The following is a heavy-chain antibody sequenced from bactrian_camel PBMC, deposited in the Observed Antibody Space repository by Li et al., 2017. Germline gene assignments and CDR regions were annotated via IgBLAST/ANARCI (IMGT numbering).Heavy chain of an antibody. D-gene: IGHD4*01. CDR3: AATFSVFDDYLAFLY. Sequence: HVQLVESGGGSVQAGGSLRLSCVASTSIHKFACMAWFRQAPGKERETVASIRTGYPFTSDYYDSAKGRFTISRDNAENTVYLQMNSLLSEDTALYYCAATFSVFDDYLAFLYWGQ. J-gene: IGHJ4*01. V-gene: IGHV3S61*01. CDR2: IRTGYPFTS. CDR1: TSIHKFAC.